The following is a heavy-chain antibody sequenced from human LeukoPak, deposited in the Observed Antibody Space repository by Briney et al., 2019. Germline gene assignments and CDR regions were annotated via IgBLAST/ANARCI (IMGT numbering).Heavy chain of an antibody. Sequence: NSSETLSLTCTVSGGSISTYYWSWIRQPPGKGLEYIGYIYDSGSTNYNPSLKSRVTMSVDTSKLQFSLKLSSVTAADTGVYYCARVTGYMIEDYFDYWGQGTLVTVSS. D-gene: IGHD3-22*01. CDR3: ARVTGYMIEDYFDY. CDR1: GGSISTYY. J-gene: IGHJ4*02. V-gene: IGHV4-59*01. CDR2: IYDSGST.